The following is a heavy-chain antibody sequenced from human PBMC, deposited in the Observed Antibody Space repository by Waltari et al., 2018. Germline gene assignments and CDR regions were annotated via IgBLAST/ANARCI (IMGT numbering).Heavy chain of an antibody. CDR1: GGSFSGYY. CDR2: INHSGST. J-gene: IGHJ3*02. D-gene: IGHD2-2*01. CDR3: ARGVIGVVATAAFDI. Sequence: QVQLQQWGAGLLKPSETLSLTCAVYGGSFSGYYWSWIRQPPGKGLEWIGEINHSGSTNYNPSLKSRVTISVDTSKNQFSLKLSSVTAADTAVYYCARGVIGVVATAAFDIWGQGTMVTVSS. V-gene: IGHV4-34*01.